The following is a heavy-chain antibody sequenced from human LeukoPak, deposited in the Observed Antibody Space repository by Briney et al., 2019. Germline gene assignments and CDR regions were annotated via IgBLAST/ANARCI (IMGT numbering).Heavy chain of an antibody. D-gene: IGHD1-26*01. J-gene: IGHJ4*02. CDR1: GGTFSSYA. CDR3: AGEVRSGSYPTDY. V-gene: IGHV1-69*05. CDR2: IIPIFGTA. Sequence: SVKVSCKASGGTFSSYAISWVRQAPGQGLEWMGRIIPIFGTASYAQKFQGRVTITTDESTSTAYMELSSLRSEDTAVYYCAGEVRSGSYPTDYWGQGTLVTVSS.